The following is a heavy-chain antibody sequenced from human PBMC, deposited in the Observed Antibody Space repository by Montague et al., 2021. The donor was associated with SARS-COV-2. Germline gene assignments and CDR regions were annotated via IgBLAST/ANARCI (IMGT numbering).Heavy chain of an antibody. D-gene: IGHD3-22*01. J-gene: IGHJ4*02. Sequence: SETLSLTCAVYGGSFSDYFWTWIRQPPGKGLEWIGEINHRGTSNYNPSLKSRVSISVDTSTNQFSLYLGSVTAADTALYYCARGRQHFNMIVVVMTGGEYYFDYWGQGTLVTVSS. CDR3: ARGRQHFNMIVVVMTGGEYYFDY. CDR1: GGSFSDYF. CDR2: INHRGTS. V-gene: IGHV4-34*01.